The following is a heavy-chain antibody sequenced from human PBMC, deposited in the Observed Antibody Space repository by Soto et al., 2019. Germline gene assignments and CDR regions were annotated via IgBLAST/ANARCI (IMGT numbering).Heavy chain of an antibody. J-gene: IGHJ4*02. CDR3: GRVFDYGEIPPFFDY. Sequence: ASVKVSCKASGYTFTSYAMHWVRQAPGQRLEWMGWINAGNGNTKYSQKFQGRVTITRDTSASTAYMELSSLRSEDTAVYYCGRVFDYGEIPPFFDYRGQETLVTVSS. V-gene: IGHV1-3*01. CDR1: GYTFTSYA. CDR2: INAGNGNT. D-gene: IGHD4-17*01.